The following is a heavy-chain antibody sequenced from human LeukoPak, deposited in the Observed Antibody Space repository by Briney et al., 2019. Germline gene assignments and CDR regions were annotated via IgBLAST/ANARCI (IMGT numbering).Heavy chain of an antibody. CDR3: ARESGHCSGDNCFYFFDL. CDR2: INTYKGDT. J-gene: IGHJ4*02. V-gene: IGHV1-18*01. D-gene: IGHD2-21*01. CDR1: GYIVTNYN. Sequence: ASVKVSCKASGYIVTNYNISWARQAPGQGLEWMGWINTYKGDTDYAQRFQGRVTMTADRSTNTAYMDLRGLRSDDTAVYYCARESGHCSGDNCFYFFDLWGPGFLLTVSS.